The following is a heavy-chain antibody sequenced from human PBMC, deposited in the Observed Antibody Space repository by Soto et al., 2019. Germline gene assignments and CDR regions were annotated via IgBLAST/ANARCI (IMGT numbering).Heavy chain of an antibody. Sequence: GESLSLSCSASGFSFRSYAMHWVRQAPGKGLEYVSTISSNGGSTYYADSVKGRFTISRDNSRNTLCLQMSSLRAEGTALYYCVKAYYYDSSGYSGFFDYWGQGTLVTVSS. J-gene: IGHJ4*02. CDR3: VKAYYYDSSGYSGFFDY. CDR1: GFSFRSYA. V-gene: IGHV3-64D*06. D-gene: IGHD3-22*01. CDR2: ISSNGGST.